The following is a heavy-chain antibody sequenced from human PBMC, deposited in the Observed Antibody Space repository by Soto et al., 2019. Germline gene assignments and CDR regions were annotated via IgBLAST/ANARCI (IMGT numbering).Heavy chain of an antibody. CDR3: ARDQVMVAATAGHHPYYPYRMDI. J-gene: IGHJ6*02. D-gene: IGHD2-15*01. CDR1: GGTFSSYA. CDR2: MIPICGTA. V-gene: IGHV1-69*13. Sequence: SVKVSSKASGGTFSSYAVSWLRQAPGQGLEWMGGMIPICGTAKYAQKFQGRVTITADESTSKAYIELSSLRAKDTAVFSCARDQVMVAATAGHHPYYPYRMDIWGQGTTVTVSS.